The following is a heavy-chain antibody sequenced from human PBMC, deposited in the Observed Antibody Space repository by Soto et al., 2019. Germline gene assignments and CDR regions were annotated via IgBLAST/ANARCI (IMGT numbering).Heavy chain of an antibody. CDR2: IGAGGGSI. J-gene: IGHJ4*02. CDR1: QITFNNYS. CDR3: AKGRGYNSNYYFDY. D-gene: IGHD5-12*01. V-gene: IGHV3-23*02. Sequence: GGSLKLSCANYQITFNNYSINWDPQAPGKGLEWVLSIGAGGGSICHGDSVKGRFTISRDNSKNTLYLQMNSLRAEDTAVYYCAKGRGYNSNYYFDYWGQGTLVTVSS.